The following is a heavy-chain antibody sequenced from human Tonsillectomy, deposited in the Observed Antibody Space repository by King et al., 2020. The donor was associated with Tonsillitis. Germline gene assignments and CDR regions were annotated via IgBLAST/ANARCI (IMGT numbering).Heavy chain of an antibody. CDR3: ARDRYYDSSGYETQDAFDI. CDR1: GGSVSSGDYS. J-gene: IGHJ3*02. D-gene: IGHD3-22*01. Sequence: VQLQESGPGLVKTSQTLSLTCAVSGGSVSSGDYSWSWLRQPPGKGLEWIGYIYYSGSTYYNPSHKSRVTISVDTSKNQSSLKLSSVTAADTAVYYCARDRYYDSSGYETQDAFDIWGQGTMVTVSS. CDR2: IYYSGST. V-gene: IGHV4-30-4*07.